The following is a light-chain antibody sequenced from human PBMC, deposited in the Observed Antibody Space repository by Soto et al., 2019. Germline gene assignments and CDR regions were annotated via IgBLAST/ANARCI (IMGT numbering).Light chain of an antibody. J-gene: IGKJ2*01. CDR3: QQYGPSPMYT. CDR1: QSLSSSY. Sequence: EIVLTQSPGTLSLSPGERATLSCRSSQSLSSSYLAWYQQKPGQAPRLLIYAASIRATGIPDRFSGSGSGTDTTLTISRLEPEDFALYYCQQYGPSPMYTFGQGTRLEI. CDR2: AAS. V-gene: IGKV3-20*01.